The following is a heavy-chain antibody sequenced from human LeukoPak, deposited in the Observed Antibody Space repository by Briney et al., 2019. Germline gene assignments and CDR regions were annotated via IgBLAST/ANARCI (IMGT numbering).Heavy chain of an antibody. CDR2: ILGDGGST. J-gene: IGHJ4*02. V-gene: IGHV3-43*02. Sequence: GGSLRLSCAASGFTFDAYAMHWVRQTPGRGLEWVSVILGDGGSTKYADSVKGRFTISRDNSKNSLYLQMNSLRTEDAALYYCAKAGRYGYAWYFDYWGQGTLVTVSS. CDR1: GFTFDAYA. CDR3: AKAGRYGYAWYFDY. D-gene: IGHD5-12*01.